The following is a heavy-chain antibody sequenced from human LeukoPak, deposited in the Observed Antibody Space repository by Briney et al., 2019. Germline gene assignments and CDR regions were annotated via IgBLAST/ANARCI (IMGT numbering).Heavy chain of an antibody. D-gene: IGHD2-21*01. CDR3: ARFLLVVNNWFDP. Sequence: GSLRLSCAASGFTFSTFAMIWVRQPPGKGLEWVSAISGSGGSTYYADSVKGRFTISRDNSKNTLYLQMNSLRAEDTAVYYCARFLLVVNNWFDPWGQGTLVTVSS. V-gene: IGHV3-23*01. J-gene: IGHJ5*02. CDR1: GFTFSTFA. CDR2: ISGSGGST.